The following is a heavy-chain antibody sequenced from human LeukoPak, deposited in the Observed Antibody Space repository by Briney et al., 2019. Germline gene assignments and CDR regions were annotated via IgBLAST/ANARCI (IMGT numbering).Heavy chain of an antibody. CDR2: ISSSSSTI. D-gene: IGHD3-10*01. V-gene: IGHV3-48*01. J-gene: IGHJ6*03. CDR3: ARDQGSGINYYYYYMDV. Sequence: GGSLRLSCAASGFTFSSYSMNWVRQAPGKGLEWVSYISSSSSTIYYADSVKGRFTISRDNAKNSLYLQMNSLRAEDTAVYYCARDQGSGINYYYYYMDVWGKGTTVTVSS. CDR1: GFTFSSYS.